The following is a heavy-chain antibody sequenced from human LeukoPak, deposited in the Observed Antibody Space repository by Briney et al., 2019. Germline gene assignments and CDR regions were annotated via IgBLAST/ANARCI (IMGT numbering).Heavy chain of an antibody. CDR2: LSYTGSA. CDR3: ARSAPYWYFDL. J-gene: IGHJ2*01. CDR1: GGSILSTSFS. V-gene: IGHV4-39*07. Sequence: SETLSLTCTVSGGSILSTSFSWGWIRQSPGKGLEWIGALSYTGSAYYNPSLKSHVTISVDTSKNQFSLKLSSVTAADTAVYYCARSAPYWYFDLWGRGTLVTVSS.